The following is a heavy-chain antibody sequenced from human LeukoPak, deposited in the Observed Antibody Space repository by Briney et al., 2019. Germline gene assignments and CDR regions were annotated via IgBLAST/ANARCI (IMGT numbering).Heavy chain of an antibody. D-gene: IGHD6-13*01. CDR3: AILSYSSSWYPGGRGAFDI. J-gene: IGHJ3*02. CDR2: IIPILGIA. Sequence: RRASVKVSCKASGGTFSSYAISWVRQAPGQGLEWMGRIIPILGIANYAQKFQGRVTITADKSTSTAYMELSSLRSEDTAVYYCAILSYSSSWYPGGRGAFDIWGQGTMVTVSS. CDR1: GGTFSSYA. V-gene: IGHV1-69*04.